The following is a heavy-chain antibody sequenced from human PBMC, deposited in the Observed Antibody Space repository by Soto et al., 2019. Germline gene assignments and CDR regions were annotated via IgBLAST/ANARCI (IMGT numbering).Heavy chain of an antibody. V-gene: IGHV1-18*04. CDR1: GYTCTNYG. D-gene: IGHD3-16*01. CDR3: ARDRGAGIWGDALEI. J-gene: IGHJ3*02. CDR2: INPYNATP. Sequence: QVQLVQSGTEVKKPGASVKASCKTSGYTCTNYGINWVRQAPGQGLEWTGWINPYNATPNYAQKLQGRVTMTTHTYTTTASLDLRSLSSSARADYDWARDRGAGIWGDALEIWGPGAGVTGSS.